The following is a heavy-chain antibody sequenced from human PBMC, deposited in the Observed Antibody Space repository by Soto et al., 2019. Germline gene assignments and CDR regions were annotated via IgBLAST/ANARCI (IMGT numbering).Heavy chain of an antibody. Sequence: QVQLQESGPGLVKPSQTLSLTCTVSGGSISSGGYYWSWIRQHPGKGLEWIGYIYYRGSTYYNPSLKSRVTISADTSKNQFSLKLSSVTAADTAVYYCARRGRGYDSSWFDPWGQGTLVTVSS. D-gene: IGHD5-12*01. CDR3: ARRGRGYDSSWFDP. CDR1: GGSISSGGYY. CDR2: IYYRGST. J-gene: IGHJ5*02. V-gene: IGHV4-31*03.